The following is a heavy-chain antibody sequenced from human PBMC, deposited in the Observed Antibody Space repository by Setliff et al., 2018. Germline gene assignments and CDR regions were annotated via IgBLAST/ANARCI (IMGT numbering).Heavy chain of an antibody. CDR1: GYSFISYY. V-gene: IGHV1-46*01. J-gene: IGHJ4*01. CDR2: INVSGGSA. D-gene: IGHD3-9*01. Sequence: VASVKVSCKTSGYSFISYYMYWVRQAPGQGLEWMGIINVSGGSASYAQKFQGRVTFTRDTSTSTLYMELSSLISEDTAVYYCARERYFDWFFEDWGHGTLVTVSS. CDR3: ARERYFDWFFED.